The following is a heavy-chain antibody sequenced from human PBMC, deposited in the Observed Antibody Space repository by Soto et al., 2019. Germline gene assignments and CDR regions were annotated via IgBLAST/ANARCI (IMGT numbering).Heavy chain of an antibody. V-gene: IGHV2-70*01. CDR1: GFSLSTSGVC. J-gene: IGHJ6*02. CDR2: IDWDDNK. Sequence: SGPTLVNPTQTLTLTCTFSGFSLSTSGVCVSWIRQPPGKALEWLALIDWDDNKDYNTSLKTRLTISKDTSKNQVVLTMTNMDPVDTATYYCARSPDRLQLYGMDVWGQGTTVTVSS. CDR3: ARSPDRLQLYGMDV. D-gene: IGHD4-4*01.